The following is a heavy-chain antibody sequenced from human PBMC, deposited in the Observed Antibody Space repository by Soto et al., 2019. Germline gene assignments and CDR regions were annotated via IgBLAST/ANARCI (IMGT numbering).Heavy chain of an antibody. J-gene: IGHJ4*02. Sequence: QITLKESGPTLVKPTQTLTLTCTFSGFSLSTSGVNVGWIRQPPGKALEWLALIYWDDAKRYSPSLKNRLTITKDTSKNQVVLTMTNIDPVDTATYYCAHRRRGFSYGHYFDYRGQGTLVTVSS. V-gene: IGHV2-5*02. CDR2: IYWDDAK. D-gene: IGHD5-18*01. CDR3: AHRRRGFSYGHYFDY. CDR1: GFSLSTSGVN.